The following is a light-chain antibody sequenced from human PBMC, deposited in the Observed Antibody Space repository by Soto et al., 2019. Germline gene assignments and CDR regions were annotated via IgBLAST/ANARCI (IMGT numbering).Light chain of an antibody. J-gene: IGLJ2*01. CDR3: SSYTSSSTVI. CDR2: DVR. CDR1: RSAVGGYNF. V-gene: IGLV2-14*03. Sequence: QSALTQPASVSGSPGQSNTISCTGTRSAVGGYNFVSWYQQHPGKAPKFIIYDVRNRPSGVSNRFSGSRSGNTASLTISGLQAEDEADYYCSSYTSSSTVIFGGGTKLTVL.